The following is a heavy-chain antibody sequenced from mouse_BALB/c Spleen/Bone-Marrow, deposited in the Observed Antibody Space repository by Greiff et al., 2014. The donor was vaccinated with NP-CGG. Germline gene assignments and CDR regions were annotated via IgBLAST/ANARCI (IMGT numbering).Heavy chain of an antibody. CDR2: ISDGGSYT. V-gene: IGHV5-4*02. D-gene: IGHD2-1*01. J-gene: IGHJ4*01. Sequence: EVQLVESGGGLVKPGGSLKLSCAASGFTFSEYYMYWVRQTPEKRLEWVATISDGGSYTYYPDSVKGRFTISRDNAKNNLYLQMSSLKSEDTAMYYCARGGNYGAMDYWGQGTSVTVSS. CDR1: GFTFSEYY. CDR3: ARGGNYGAMDY.